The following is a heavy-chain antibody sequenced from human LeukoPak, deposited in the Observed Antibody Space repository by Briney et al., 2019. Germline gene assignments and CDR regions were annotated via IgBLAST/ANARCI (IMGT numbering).Heavy chain of an antibody. J-gene: IGHJ3*02. CDR2: INHSGST. D-gene: IGHD3-22*01. Sequence: GPLRLSCAASGFTFDDYAMHWVRQAPGKGLEWIGEINHSGSTNYNPSLKSRVTISVDTSKNQFSLKLSSVTAADAAVYYCARKAPPHYYDSSGYYYVAHAFDIWGQGTMVTVSS. V-gene: IGHV4-34*01. CDR3: ARKAPPHYYDSSGYYYVAHAFDI. CDR1: GFTFDDYA.